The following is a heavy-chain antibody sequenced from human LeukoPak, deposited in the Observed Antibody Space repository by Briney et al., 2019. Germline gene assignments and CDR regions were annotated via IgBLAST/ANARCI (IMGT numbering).Heavy chain of an antibody. CDR1: GYTFTSYG. CDR2: ISAYNGNT. Sequence: ASVKVSCKASGYTFTSYGISWVRQAPGQGLEWMGWISAYNGNTNYAQKLQGRVTMTTDTSTSTAYMELRSLRSDDTAVYYCAIVIVVPADIRRFDYWGQGTLVTVSS. J-gene: IGHJ4*02. V-gene: IGHV1-18*01. D-gene: IGHD2-2*02. CDR3: AIVIVVPADIRRFDY.